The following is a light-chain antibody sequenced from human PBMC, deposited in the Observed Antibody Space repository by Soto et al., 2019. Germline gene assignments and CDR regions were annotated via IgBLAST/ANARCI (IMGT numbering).Light chain of an antibody. V-gene: IGKV1-5*01. CDR1: QSISRW. CDR2: DAS. J-gene: IGKJ1*01. CDR3: QQYNSYRWT. Sequence: DIQMTQSPSTLSASVGDRVTITCRASQSISRWLAWHQQKPGEAPKLLIYDASSLESGVPSRFSGSGSGTEFTLTISSLQPDDFAAYYCQQYNSYRWTFGQGTKVEIK.